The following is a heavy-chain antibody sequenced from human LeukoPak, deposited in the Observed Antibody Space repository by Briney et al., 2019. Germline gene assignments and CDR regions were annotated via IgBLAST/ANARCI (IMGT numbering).Heavy chain of an antibody. J-gene: IGHJ4*02. D-gene: IGHD6-13*01. CDR3: AKFRAAAGPRDFDY. Sequence: TGGSLRLSCAASGFTFSSYAMTWVRQAPGKGLEWVQTLSGSGSNTYYADSVKGRFSISRDNSQSTLYLQMNSLRAEDTAVYYCAKFRAAAGPRDFDYWGQGTLVTVSS. V-gene: IGHV3-23*01. CDR1: GFTFSSYA. CDR2: LSGSGSNT.